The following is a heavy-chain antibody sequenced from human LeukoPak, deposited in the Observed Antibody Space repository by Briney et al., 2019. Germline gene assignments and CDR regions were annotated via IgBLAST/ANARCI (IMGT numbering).Heavy chain of an antibody. Sequence: GGSLRLSCAASGFTFSDYYMSWIRQAPGKGLEWVSYISSGSTIYYADSVKGRFTISRDNAKNSLYLQMNSLRAEDTAVYYCARLGLAPTYFDYWGQGTLVTVSS. V-gene: IGHV3-11*01. CDR1: GFTFSDYY. CDR3: ARLGLAPTYFDY. CDR2: ISSGSTI. J-gene: IGHJ4*02. D-gene: IGHD6-19*01.